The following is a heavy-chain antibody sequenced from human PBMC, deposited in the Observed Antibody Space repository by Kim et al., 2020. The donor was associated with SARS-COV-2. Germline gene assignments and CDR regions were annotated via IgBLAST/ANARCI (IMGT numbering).Heavy chain of an antibody. CDR1: GFTFSSYG. V-gene: IGHV3-30*18. J-gene: IGHJ4*02. D-gene: IGHD3-10*01. CDR2: ISYDGSNK. CDR3: AKSPRDYYGSGSYYFDY. Sequence: GGSLRLSCAASGFTFSSYGMHWVRQAPGKGLEWVAVISYDGSNKYYADSVKGRFTISRDNSKNTLYLQMNSLRAEDTAVYYCAKSPRDYYGSGSYYFDYWGQGTLVTVSS.